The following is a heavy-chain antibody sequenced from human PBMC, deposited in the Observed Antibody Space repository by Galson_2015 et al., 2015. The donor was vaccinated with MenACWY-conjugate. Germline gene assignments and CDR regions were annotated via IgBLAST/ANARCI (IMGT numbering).Heavy chain of an antibody. CDR1: GFTFSSNS. Sequence: SLRLSCAASGFTFSSNSITWVRQAPGKGLEWVSGISGGGDTTFYADSAKGRFTLSRDNSKNTVYLQMDTLRPEDTAVYYCAKWDGFGDHWGQGTLVTVSS. V-gene: IGHV3-23*01. CDR3: AKWDGFGDH. J-gene: IGHJ4*02. D-gene: IGHD3-10*01. CDR2: ISGGGDTT.